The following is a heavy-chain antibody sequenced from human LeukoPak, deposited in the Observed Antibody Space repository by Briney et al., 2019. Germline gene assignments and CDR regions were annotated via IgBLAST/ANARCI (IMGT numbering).Heavy chain of an antibody. CDR1: GFTFSSYS. D-gene: IGHD1-1*01. CDR2: ISSSSSYI. Sequence: GGSLRLSCAASGFTFSSYSMNWVRQAPGKGLEWVSSISSSSSYIYYADSVKGRFTISRDNAKNSLYLQMNSLGAEDTAVCYCARDTGTTLFDYWGQGTLVTVSS. V-gene: IGHV3-21*01. J-gene: IGHJ4*02. CDR3: ARDTGTTLFDY.